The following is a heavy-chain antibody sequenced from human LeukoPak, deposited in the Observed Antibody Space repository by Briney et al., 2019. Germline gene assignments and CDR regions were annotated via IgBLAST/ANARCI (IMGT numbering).Heavy chain of an antibody. V-gene: IGHV3-21*03. J-gene: IGHJ4*02. Sequence: GGSLRLSCAASGFTFSSYSMNWVRQAPGKGLEWVSSISSSSSYIYYADSVKGRFTISRDNAKNSLYPQMNSLRAEDTAVYYCARGESSTRPFDYWGQGTLVTVSS. CDR2: ISSSSSYI. CDR3: ARGESSTRPFDY. CDR1: GFTFSSYS. D-gene: IGHD6-13*01.